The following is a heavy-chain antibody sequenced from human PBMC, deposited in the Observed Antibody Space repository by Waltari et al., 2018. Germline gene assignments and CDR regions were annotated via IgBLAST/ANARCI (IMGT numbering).Heavy chain of an antibody. V-gene: IGHV3-66*01. J-gene: IGHJ6*02. CDR3: VRDIPRDDSSCDV. CDR1: GLTISRNY. Sequence: EEQLVESGGGSVQPGGSLRLACAASGLTISRNYMNWFRQAPGKGLEWVAVMYVGGATQYADSVKDRFIISRDNSKNTLYLQMHSLRVDDTAVYYCVRDIPRDDSSCDVWGQGTTVIVSS. D-gene: IGHD6-13*01. CDR2: MYVGGAT.